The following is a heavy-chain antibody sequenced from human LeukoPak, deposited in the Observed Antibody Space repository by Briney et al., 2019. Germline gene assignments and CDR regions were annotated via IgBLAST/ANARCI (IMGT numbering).Heavy chain of an antibody. D-gene: IGHD3-10*01. J-gene: IGHJ4*02. Sequence: KPSETRTLSCGVDGGSFSGYYWSWIRQPPGEGLEWIGEINHSGSTNYNPSLKGRVTISVDTSKNQCSLKLSSVTAADTAVYYCARVFYGSGRFDYWGQGTLVTVSS. CDR2: INHSGST. CDR1: GGSFSGYY. CDR3: ARVFYGSGRFDY. V-gene: IGHV4-34*01.